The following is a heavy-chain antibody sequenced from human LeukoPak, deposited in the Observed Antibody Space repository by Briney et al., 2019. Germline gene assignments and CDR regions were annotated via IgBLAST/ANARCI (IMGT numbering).Heavy chain of an antibody. CDR3: AKDTGPFVVPAATFDY. D-gene: IGHD2-2*01. CDR1: GFTFSSYG. V-gene: IGHV3-30*18. Sequence: PGGSLRLSCAASGFTFSSYGMHWVRQAPGKGLEWVAVISYDGSNKYYADSVKGRFTISRDNAKNSLYLQMNSLRAEDMALYYCAKDTGPFVVPAATFDYWGQGTLVTVSS. CDR2: ISYDGSNK. J-gene: IGHJ4*02.